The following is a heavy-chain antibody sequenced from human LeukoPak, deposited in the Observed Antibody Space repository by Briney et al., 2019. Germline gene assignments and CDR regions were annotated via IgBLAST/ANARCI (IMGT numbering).Heavy chain of an antibody. Sequence: GGSLRLSCAASGFTFSSYGMHWVRQAPGKGLEWVAVISYDGSNKYYADSVKGRFTISRDNSKNTLYLQMNSLRAEDTAVYYCAKVWSSGHIHYWGQGTLVTVSS. CDR1: GFTFSSYG. CDR2: ISYDGSNK. V-gene: IGHV3-30*18. J-gene: IGHJ4*02. CDR3: AKVWSSGHIHY. D-gene: IGHD3-22*01.